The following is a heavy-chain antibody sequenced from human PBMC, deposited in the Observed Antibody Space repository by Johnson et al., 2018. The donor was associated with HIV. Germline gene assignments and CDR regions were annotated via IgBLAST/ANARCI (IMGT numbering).Heavy chain of an antibody. CDR2: ISYDGSNK. Sequence: VQLVESGGGVVQPGGSLRLSCAASGFTFSSYAMHWVRQAPGKGLEWVAVISYDGSNKYYADSVKGRFTISRDNSKNTLYLQMNSLRAEDTAVYYCARQKNSQGRWLQFDAFDIWGQGTMVTVSS. V-gene: IGHV3-30-3*01. D-gene: IGHD5-24*01. CDR1: GFTFSSYA. J-gene: IGHJ3*02. CDR3: ARQKNSQGRWLQFDAFDI.